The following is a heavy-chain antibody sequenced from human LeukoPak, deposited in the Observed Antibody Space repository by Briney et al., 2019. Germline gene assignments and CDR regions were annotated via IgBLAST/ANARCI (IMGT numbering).Heavy chain of an antibody. CDR1: GFTFSSNA. CDR3: TDSSGWYADYYYYGMDV. CDR2: ISGSGGST. V-gene: IGHV3-23*01. D-gene: IGHD6-19*01. J-gene: IGHJ6*02. Sequence: GGSLRLSCAASGFTFSSNAMSWVGQAPGKGLEWVSAISGSGGSTYYADSVKGRFTISRDNSKNTLYLQMNSLRAEDTAVYYCTDSSGWYADYYYYGMDVWGQGTTVTVSS.